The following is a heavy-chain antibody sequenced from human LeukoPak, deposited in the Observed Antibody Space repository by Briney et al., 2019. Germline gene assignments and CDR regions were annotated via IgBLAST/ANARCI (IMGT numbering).Heavy chain of an antibody. V-gene: IGHV1-69*13. Sequence: SVRVSCKASGGTFSSYAISWVRQAPGQGLEWMGGIIPIFGTANYAQKFQGRVTITADESTSTAYMELSSLRSEDTAVYYCARDSGERGSGSYLIAYWGQGTLVTVSS. CDR1: GGTFSSYA. J-gene: IGHJ4*02. D-gene: IGHD3-10*01. CDR2: IIPIFGTA. CDR3: ARDSGERGSGSYLIAY.